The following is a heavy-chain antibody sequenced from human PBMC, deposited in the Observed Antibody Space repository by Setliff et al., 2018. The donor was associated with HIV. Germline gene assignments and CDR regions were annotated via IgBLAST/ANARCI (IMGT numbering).Heavy chain of an antibody. CDR3: ARARRDSDDRGRRNHYYIDV. D-gene: IGHD1-26*01. CDR1: GYTFSSYD. CDR2: MNPNSGNT. V-gene: IGHV1-8*02. Sequence: GASVKVSCKASGYTFSSYDINWVRQATGQGLEWMGWMNPNSGNTGYAQKFQGRVTMTRDTSIGTAYMELNNLKFEDPAVYYCARARRDSDDRGRRNHYYIDVWGKGTPVTVSS. J-gene: IGHJ6*03.